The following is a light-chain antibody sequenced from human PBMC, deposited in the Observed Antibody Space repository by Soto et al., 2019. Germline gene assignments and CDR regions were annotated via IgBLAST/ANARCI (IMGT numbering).Light chain of an antibody. CDR1: DSNIGAGYD. CDR2: GNT. CDR3: QSFDNSLSGFYV. Sequence: QAVVTQTPSVSGAPGQTITISCTGTDSNIGAGYDVHWYQHLPGRAPKLLIFGNTHRPSGVPDRFSGSKSGTSASLAITGLQPEDEADYYCQSFDNSLSGFYVFGSGTKSPS. J-gene: IGLJ1*01. V-gene: IGLV1-40*01.